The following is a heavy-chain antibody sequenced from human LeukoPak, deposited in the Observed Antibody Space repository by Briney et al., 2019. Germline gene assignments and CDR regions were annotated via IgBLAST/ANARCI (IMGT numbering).Heavy chain of an antibody. CDR2: ISGSGGST. D-gene: IGHD3-10*01. Sequence: PGGSLRLSCAASGFAFSSYAMSWVRQAPGKGLEWVSAISGSGGSTYYADSVKGRFTISRDNSKNTLYLQMNSLRAEDTAVYYCAKTGLMVRSPLGYWGQGTLVTVSS. V-gene: IGHV3-23*01. J-gene: IGHJ4*02. CDR3: AKTGLMVRSPLGY. CDR1: GFAFSSYA.